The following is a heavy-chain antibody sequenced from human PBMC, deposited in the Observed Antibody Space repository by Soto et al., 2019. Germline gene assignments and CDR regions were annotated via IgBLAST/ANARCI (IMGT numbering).Heavy chain of an antibody. D-gene: IGHD3-3*01. V-gene: IGHV1-2*04. Sequence: ASVKVSCKASGYTFTGYYMHWVRQAPGQGLEWMGWINPNSGGTNYAQKFQGWVTMTRDTSISTAYMELSRRRSDDTAVYYCARGYYDFWSGYYRSHYGMDVWGQGTTVTVSS. CDR3: ARGYYDFWSGYYRSHYGMDV. J-gene: IGHJ6*02. CDR2: INPNSGGT. CDR1: GYTFTGYY.